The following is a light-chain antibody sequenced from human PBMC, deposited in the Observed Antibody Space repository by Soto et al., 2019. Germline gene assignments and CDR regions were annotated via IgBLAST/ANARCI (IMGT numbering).Light chain of an antibody. CDR3: SSYRSSSVPDV. CDR2: DVT. J-gene: IGLJ1*01. V-gene: IGLV2-14*03. CDR1: SSDIGGYDY. Sequence: QSVLTQPASVSGSPGQSITISCTGTSSDIGGYDYVSWYQQHPGTAPKLMIFDVTNRPSGVSSRFSGSKSGNTASLTISGLQPEDQADYYCSSYRSSSVPDVFGTGTKVTVL.